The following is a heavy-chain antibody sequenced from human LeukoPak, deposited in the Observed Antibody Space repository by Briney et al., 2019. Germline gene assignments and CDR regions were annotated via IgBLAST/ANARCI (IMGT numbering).Heavy chain of an antibody. J-gene: IGHJ4*02. D-gene: IGHD4-17*01. CDR1: GFTFSDYS. Sequence: GGSLRLSCAASGFTFSDYSMNWVRQAPGKGLEWVASTSSGSSWIYYADSVRGRFTISRDNAKNLLYLDMNSLRAEDTAVYYCARGHTAVTRHFDFWGQGTLVTVSS. V-gene: IGHV3-21*06. CDR2: TSSGSSWI. CDR3: ARGHTAVTRHFDF.